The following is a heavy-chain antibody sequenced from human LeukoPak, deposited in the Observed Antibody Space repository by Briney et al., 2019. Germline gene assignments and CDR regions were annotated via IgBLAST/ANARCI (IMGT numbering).Heavy chain of an antibody. CDR3: ARVELAPYYYYMDV. Sequence: GGSLRLSCAASGFTFSSYSMNWVRQAPGKGLEWVSHISSSGSTIWYADSVKGRFTISRDNAKNSLYLQMNSLRAEDTAVYYCARVELAPYYYYMDVWGKGTTVTVSS. V-gene: IGHV3-48*04. CDR2: ISSSGSTI. D-gene: IGHD1-7*01. J-gene: IGHJ6*03. CDR1: GFTFSSYS.